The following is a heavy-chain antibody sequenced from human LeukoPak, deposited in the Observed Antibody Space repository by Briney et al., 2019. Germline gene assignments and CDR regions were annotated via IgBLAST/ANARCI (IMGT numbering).Heavy chain of an antibody. CDR2: INPNDGDT. D-gene: IGHD2-2*01. Sequence: ASVTVSCKASGYGFTDYYMHWGRQAPAQGFEWMGWINPNDGDTNYAQTFQGRVTMTRDTSITTAHMEVSRLRSDDTAVYYCARANFLYCSSSTCLFDYWGQGTLVTVSS. CDR1: GYGFTDYY. CDR3: ARANFLYCSSSTCLFDY. J-gene: IGHJ4*01. V-gene: IGHV1-2*02.